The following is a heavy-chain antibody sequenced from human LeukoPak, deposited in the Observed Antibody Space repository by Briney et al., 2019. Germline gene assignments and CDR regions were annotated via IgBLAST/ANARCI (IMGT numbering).Heavy chain of an antibody. CDR1: GFTFSSCW. Sequence: PGGSLRLSCAASGFTFSSCWMPWVRQAPGKGLVWVSRINNDGSTTTYADSVKGRFTISRDNAKNTLYLQMNSLRAEDTAVYYCARGGPGTGMDYWGQGALVTVSS. J-gene: IGHJ4*02. CDR3: ARGGPGTGMDY. V-gene: IGHV3-74*01. D-gene: IGHD1-1*01. CDR2: INNDGSTT.